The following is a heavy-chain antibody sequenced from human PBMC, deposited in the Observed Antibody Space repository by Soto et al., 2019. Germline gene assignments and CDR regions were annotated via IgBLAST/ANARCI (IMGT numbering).Heavy chain of an antibody. CDR2: ISGSGGST. V-gene: IGHV3-23*01. D-gene: IGHD6-13*01. CDR3: AKVGSSWYFFWYFDL. CDR1: GFTFSSYA. Sequence: GGSLRLSCAASGFTFSSYAMSWVRQAPGKGLEWVSAISGSGGSTYYAASVKGRFTISRDNSKNTLYLQMNSLRAEDTAVYYCAKVGSSWYFFWYFDLWGRGTLVTVSS. J-gene: IGHJ2*01.